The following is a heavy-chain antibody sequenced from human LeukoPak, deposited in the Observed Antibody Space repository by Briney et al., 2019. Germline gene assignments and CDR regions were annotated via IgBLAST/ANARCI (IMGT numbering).Heavy chain of an antibody. CDR3: ARSPFVSGVGATSWYFDL. CDR2: IYSSANI. J-gene: IGHJ2*01. D-gene: IGHD1-26*01. Sequence: SETLSLTCTVSSASITRYYWTWTRQPPGKELEWIGNIYSSANINFNPSLKSRVTISLDASKSPFSLKLNSVSAADTAIYYCARSPFVSGVGATSWYFDLWGRGALVTVSS. V-gene: IGHV4-4*09. CDR1: SASITRYY.